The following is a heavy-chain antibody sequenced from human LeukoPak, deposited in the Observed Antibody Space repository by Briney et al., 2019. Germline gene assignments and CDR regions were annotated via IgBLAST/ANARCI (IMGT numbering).Heavy chain of an antibody. D-gene: IGHD5-12*01. V-gene: IGHV1-18*01. CDR2: ISAYNGNT. CDR3: ARVNGGIVATVCYYYYGMDV. Sequence: VASVKVSCKASSYTFTSYGISWVRQAPGQGLEWMGWISAYNGNTNYAQKLQGRVTMTTDTSTSTAYMELRSLRSDDTAVYYCARVNGGIVATVCYYYYGMDVWGQGTTVTVSS. J-gene: IGHJ6*02. CDR1: SYTFTSYG.